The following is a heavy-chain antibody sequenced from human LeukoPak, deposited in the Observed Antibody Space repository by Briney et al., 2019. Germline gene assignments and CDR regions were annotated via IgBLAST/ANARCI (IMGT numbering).Heavy chain of an antibody. CDR3: AKEGRLTVAAVVVENYFDF. D-gene: IGHD3-22*01. CDR1: GFTFSRSA. CDR2: ISGSGGHT. J-gene: IGHJ4*02. V-gene: IGHV3-23*01. Sequence: RGSLRLSCVGSGFTFSRSAMSWVRLAPGKGLEWVSGISGSGGHTYYTDSVKGRFTISRDNSKTTVSLQMNSLTTDDTAVYYCAKEGRLTVAAVVVENYFDFWGQGTPVIVSA.